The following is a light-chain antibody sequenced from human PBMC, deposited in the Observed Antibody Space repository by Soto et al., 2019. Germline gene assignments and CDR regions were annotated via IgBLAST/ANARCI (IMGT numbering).Light chain of an antibody. Sequence: IVFTQSPVTLSLSPVGRVILSCRASQSVSRYLAWYLQRPGPAPRLLIYDASSMATGITARIGGSGPVPDLTLTISSLEPEDFAVYYCQQRSNWPPYTFGQGTKVDIK. CDR3: QQRSNWPPYT. CDR2: DAS. J-gene: IGKJ2*01. V-gene: IGKV3-11*01. CDR1: QSVSRY.